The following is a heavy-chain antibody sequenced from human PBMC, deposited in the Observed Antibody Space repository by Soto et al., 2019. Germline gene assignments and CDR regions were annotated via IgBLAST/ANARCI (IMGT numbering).Heavy chain of an antibody. J-gene: IGHJ6*02. V-gene: IGHV3-66*01. Sequence: PGGSLRLSCAASGFTVSSNYISWVRQAPGKGLEWVSVIYSGGSTYYADCVKGRFTISRDNSKNTLYLQMNSLRAEDTAVYYCARDRIPTGMDVWGQGTTVTVSS. CDR2: IYSGGST. CDR1: GFTVSSNY. CDR3: ARDRIPTGMDV.